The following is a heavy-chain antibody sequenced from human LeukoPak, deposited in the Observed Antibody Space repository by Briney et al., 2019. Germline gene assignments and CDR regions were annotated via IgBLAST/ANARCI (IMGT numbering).Heavy chain of an antibody. CDR2: IWYDGGNK. CDR3: ARGDSYCSSTSCSYDAFDI. CDR1: GFTFSSYG. J-gene: IGHJ3*02. D-gene: IGHD2-2*01. V-gene: IGHV3-33*01. Sequence: GGSLRLSCAASGFTFSSYGMHWVRQAPGKGLEWVAVIWYDGGNKYYADSVKGRFTISRDNSKNTLYLQMNSLRAEDTAVYYCARGDSYCSSTSCSYDAFDIWGQGTMVTVSS.